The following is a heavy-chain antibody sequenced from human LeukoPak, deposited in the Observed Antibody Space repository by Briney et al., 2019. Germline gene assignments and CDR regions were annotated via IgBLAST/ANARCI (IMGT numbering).Heavy chain of an antibody. Sequence: GGSLRLSRAASRSTLSSYDVHWVPHAPGKGLEGVAFIQYDENNKYYADSVKGRFTISRDTSKNTLSLQMNSLRAEDTAVYYCAKLLRFGELLATDYWGQGTLVTVSS. CDR1: RSTLSSYD. CDR3: AKLLRFGELLATDY. V-gene: IGHV3-30*02. CDR2: IQYDENNK. J-gene: IGHJ4*02. D-gene: IGHD3-10*01.